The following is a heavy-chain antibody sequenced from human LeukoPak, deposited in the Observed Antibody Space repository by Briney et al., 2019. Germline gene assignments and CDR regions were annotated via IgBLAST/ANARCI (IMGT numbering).Heavy chain of an antibody. CDR3: ARDWAVAGLDAFDI. D-gene: IGHD6-19*01. CDR2: INPNSGGT. CDR1: GYTFTGYY. Sequence: GASVKVSCKASGYTFTGYYMHWVRQAPGQGLEWMGWINPNSGGTNYAQKFQGRVTMTRDTSISTAYMELSRLRSDDTAVYYCARDWAVAGLDAFDIWSQGTMVTVSS. J-gene: IGHJ3*02. V-gene: IGHV1-2*02.